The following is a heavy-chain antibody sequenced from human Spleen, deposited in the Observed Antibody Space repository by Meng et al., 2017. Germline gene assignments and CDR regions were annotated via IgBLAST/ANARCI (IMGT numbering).Heavy chain of an antibody. V-gene: IGHV3-20*04. Sequence: GGSLRLSCAASGFNFDDYGMSWVRQAPGKGLEWVSSVNWNGGSIGYADSVKGRFTISRDNAKNSLYLQMSTLRAEDTAFYYCARAPGISAAAEYFHHWGQGTLVTVSS. CDR2: VNWNGGSI. J-gene: IGHJ1*01. D-gene: IGHD6-13*01. CDR1: GFNFDDYG. CDR3: ARAPGISAAAEYFHH.